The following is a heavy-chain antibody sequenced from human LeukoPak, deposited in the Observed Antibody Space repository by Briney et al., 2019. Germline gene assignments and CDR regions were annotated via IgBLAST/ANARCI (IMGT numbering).Heavy chain of an antibody. CDR3: ARELAWGPADY. Sequence: SQTLSLTCAISGDSVSSNSAAWGWIRQSPSRGLEWLGRTYYRSGWYNDYALSVKSRITINTDSSKNQVSLKLWAVSAENRAVYYSARELAWGPADYWGEGTLVTVSS. J-gene: IGHJ4*02. CDR1: GDSVSSNSAA. CDR2: TYYRSGWYN. V-gene: IGHV6-1*01. D-gene: IGHD7-27*01.